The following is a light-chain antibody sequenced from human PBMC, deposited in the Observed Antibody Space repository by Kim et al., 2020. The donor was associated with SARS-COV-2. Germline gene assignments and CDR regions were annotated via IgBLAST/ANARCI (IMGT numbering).Light chain of an antibody. CDR3: CSYAGRYTWI. Sequence: GKSVTLSCTGTSGDVGDYNHVSWYQQHPGKAPQVIIYSVTNRPSAVPDRFSGSRSGNTASLTISGLQAEDEADYYCCSYAGRYTWIFGGGTQLTVL. CDR1: SGDVGDYNH. CDR2: SVT. J-gene: IGLJ2*01. V-gene: IGLV2-11*03.